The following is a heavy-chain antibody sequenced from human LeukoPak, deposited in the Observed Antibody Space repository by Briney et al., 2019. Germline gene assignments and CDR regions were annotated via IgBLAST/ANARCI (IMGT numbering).Heavy chain of an antibody. V-gene: IGHV4-59*10. J-gene: IGHJ4*02. CDR2: TYASGAF. CDR1: GGSIGIYY. CDR3: ARGWAPRGQKSCFDY. D-gene: IGHD1-26*01. Sequence: SETLSLTCTVYGGSIGIYYWTWIRQSAGKGLEWLGRTYASGAFNYHPFLKSRVTMSVDTSKNQFSPNLNSVTAADTAVYYCARGWAPRGQKSCFDYWGRGTLVTVSS.